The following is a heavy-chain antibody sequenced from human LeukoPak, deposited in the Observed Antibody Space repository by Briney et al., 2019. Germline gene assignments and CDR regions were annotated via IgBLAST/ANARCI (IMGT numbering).Heavy chain of an antibody. CDR3: ARHEYSGSYYGLSWFDP. CDR2: IYYSGNT. D-gene: IGHD1-26*01. CDR1: GGSISSSGYY. J-gene: IGHJ5*02. Sequence: SETLSLTCTVSGGSISSSGYYWGWIRQPPGKGLEWIVSIYYSGNTYYNPSLKSRVTISVDTSKNQLSLKLSSLTAADTAVYYCARHEYSGSYYGLSWFDPWGQGTLVTVSS. V-gene: IGHV4-39*01.